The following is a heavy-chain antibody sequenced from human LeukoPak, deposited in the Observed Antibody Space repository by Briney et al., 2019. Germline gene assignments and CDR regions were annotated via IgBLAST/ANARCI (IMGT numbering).Heavy chain of an antibody. CDR1: GGSISSYY. CDR2: IYYSGRT. V-gene: IGHV4-59*01. Sequence: PSETLSLTCTVSGGSISSYYWSWIRQPPGKGLEWIGHIYYSGRTNYNPSLKSRVTISVDTSKSQFSLKLSSVTAADTAVYYCARESAGDGYNFDYWGQGTLVTVSS. D-gene: IGHD5-24*01. J-gene: IGHJ4*02. CDR3: ARESAGDGYNFDY.